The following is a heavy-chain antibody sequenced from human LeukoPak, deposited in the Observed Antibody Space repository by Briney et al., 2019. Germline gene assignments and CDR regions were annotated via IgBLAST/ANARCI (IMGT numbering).Heavy chain of an antibody. V-gene: IGHV4-4*07. CDR2: IYTSGST. CDR1: GGSISSYY. D-gene: IGHD5-12*01. J-gene: IGHJ6*02. Sequence: PSETLSLTCTVSGGSISSYYWSWIRQPAGKGLEWIGRIYTSGSTNYNPSLKSRVTMSVDTSKNQFSLKLRSVTAADTAVYYCARTRGYSGYEVSTYGMDVWGQGTTVTVSS. CDR3: ARTRGYSGYEVSTYGMDV.